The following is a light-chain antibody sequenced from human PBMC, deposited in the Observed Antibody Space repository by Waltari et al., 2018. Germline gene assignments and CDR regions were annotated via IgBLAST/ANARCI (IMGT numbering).Light chain of an antibody. J-gene: IGLJ3*02. V-gene: IGLV1-51*01. Sequence: QSVLTQAPSVSAAPGQTVTISCSGPTPNLGNNYVSWYQQLPGAAPKIVIYEDNRRPSGIPDRFSGSKSGASATLGITGLQTGDEADYYCGSWDSSLGIGVLGGGTRLTVL. CDR3: GSWDSSLGIGV. CDR1: TPNLGNNY. CDR2: EDN.